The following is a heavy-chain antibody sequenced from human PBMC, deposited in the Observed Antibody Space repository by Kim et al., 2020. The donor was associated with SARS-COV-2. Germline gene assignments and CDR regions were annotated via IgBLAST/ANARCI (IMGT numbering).Heavy chain of an antibody. CDR1: GFTFSDYY. D-gene: IGHD6-19*01. Sequence: GGSLRLSCAASGFTFSDYYMSWIRQAPGKGLEWVSYISSSGSTIYYADSVKGRFTISRDNAKNSLYLQMNSLRAEDTAVYYCARVPMGVSGWYGRYYYGMDVWGQGTTVTVSS. CDR2: ISSSGSTI. CDR3: ARVPMGVSGWYGRYYYGMDV. V-gene: IGHV3-11*01. J-gene: IGHJ6*02.